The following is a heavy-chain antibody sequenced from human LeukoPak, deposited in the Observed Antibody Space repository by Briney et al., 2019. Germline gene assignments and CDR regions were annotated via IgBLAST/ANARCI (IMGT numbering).Heavy chain of an antibody. J-gene: IGHJ4*02. CDR1: GFTSSSYW. Sequence: GRSLRLSCAAAGFTSSSYWMSCVRPAPGKGLEWVANIKQDVSQKYYMDSVKGRFTISRDKSKHSLYLQMNSLRAEDTAVYYCARDWASSSWFQDWGQGTLVTVSS. CDR3: ARDWASSSWFQD. D-gene: IGHD6-13*01. V-gene: IGHV3-7*01. CDR2: IKQDVSQK.